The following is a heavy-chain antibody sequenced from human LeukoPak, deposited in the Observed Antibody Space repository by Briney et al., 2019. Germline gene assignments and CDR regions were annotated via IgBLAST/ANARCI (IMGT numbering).Heavy chain of an antibody. CDR3: ARGGYSNSWWSDY. V-gene: IGHV3-21*01. CDR2: ISSSSSYI. D-gene: IGHD6-13*01. Sequence: GGSLRLSCAASGFTFSSYSVNWVRQAPGKGLEWVSSISSSSSYIYYADSVKGRFTISRDNAKNSLYLQMNSLRAEDTAVYYCARGGYSNSWWSDYWGQGTLVTVSS. CDR1: GFTFSSYS. J-gene: IGHJ4*02.